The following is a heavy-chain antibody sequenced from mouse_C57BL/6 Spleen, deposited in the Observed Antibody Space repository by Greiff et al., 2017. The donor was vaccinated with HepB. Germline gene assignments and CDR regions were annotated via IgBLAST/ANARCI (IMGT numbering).Heavy chain of an antibody. D-gene: IGHD1-3*01. J-gene: IGHJ4*01. CDR2: ISDGGSYT. CDR3: ARGGSSGDYAMDY. V-gene: IGHV5-4*03. CDR1: GFTFSSYA. Sequence: EVMLVESGGGLVKPGGSLKLSCAASGFTFSSYAMSWVRQTPEKRLEWVATISDGGSYTYYPDNVKGRFTISRDNAKNNLYLQKSHLKSEDTAMYDCARGGSSGDYAMDYWGQGTSVTVSS.